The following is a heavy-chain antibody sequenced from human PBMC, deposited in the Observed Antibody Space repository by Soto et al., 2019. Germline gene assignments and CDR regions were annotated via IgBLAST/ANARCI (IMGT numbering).Heavy chain of an antibody. CDR3: AVGRNYYDSSGYFNWFDP. D-gene: IGHD3-22*01. CDR1: GGSISSSNW. V-gene: IGHV4-4*02. Sequence: QVQLQESGPGLVKPSGTLSLTCAVSGGSISSSNWWSWVRQPPGKGLEWIGEIYHSGSTNYNPSLKSRVTISVDKSKNQFSLKLSSVTAADTAVHYCAVGRNYYDSSGYFNWFDPWGQGTLVTVSS. CDR2: IYHSGST. J-gene: IGHJ5*02.